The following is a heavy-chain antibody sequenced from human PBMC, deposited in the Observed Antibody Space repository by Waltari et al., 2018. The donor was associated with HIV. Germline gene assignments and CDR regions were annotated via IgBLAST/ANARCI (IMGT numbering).Heavy chain of an antibody. CDR1: RGTFDSYG. CDR3: ATYFFDSSGWGVGPLEH. CDR2: IIPLFGRS. Sequence: QVQLQQSGPEVKRPGSSVKVSCRASRGTFDSYGISWMRQAPGKGLEWIGGIIPLFGRSNFERKFQGRIRFSADEGANTAFVDLSGLKSDDTAVYFCATYFFDSSGWGVGPLEHWGQGTPIIVSS. J-gene: IGHJ1*01. D-gene: IGHD3-22*01. V-gene: IGHV1-69*13.